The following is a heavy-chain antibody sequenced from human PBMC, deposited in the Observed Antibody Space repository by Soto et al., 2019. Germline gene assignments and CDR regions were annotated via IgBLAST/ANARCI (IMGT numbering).Heavy chain of an antibody. J-gene: IGHJ6*02. CDR2: ISAYNGNT. CDR3: ARGAKDSSGYYYPTRYYYYGMDV. D-gene: IGHD3-22*01. CDR1: GYTFTSYG. Sequence: ASVKVSCKASGYTFTSYGISWVRQAPGQGLEWMGWISAYNGNTNYAQKLQGRVTMTTDTSTSTAYMELRSLRSDDTAVYYCARGAKDSSGYYYPTRYYYYGMDVWRQRATVTVSS. V-gene: IGHV1-18*01.